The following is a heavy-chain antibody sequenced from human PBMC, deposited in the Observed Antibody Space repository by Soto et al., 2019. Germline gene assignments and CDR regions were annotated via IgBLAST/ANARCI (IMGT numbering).Heavy chain of an antibody. V-gene: IGHV3-48*03. J-gene: IGHJ6*02. Sequence: PGGSLRLSCAASGFTFSSYEMNWVRQAPGKGLEWVSYISSSGSTIYYADSVKGRFTISRDNAKNSLYLQMNSLRAEDTAVYYCARMEYSYAGVWGQGTTVTVSS. CDR3: ARMEYSYAGV. CDR1: GFTFSSYE. D-gene: IGHD5-18*01. CDR2: ISSSGSTI.